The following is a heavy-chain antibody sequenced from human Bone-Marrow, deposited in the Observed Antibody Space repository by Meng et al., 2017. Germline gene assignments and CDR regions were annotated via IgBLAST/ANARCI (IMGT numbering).Heavy chain of an antibody. CDR2: ISAYNGNT. V-gene: IGHV1-18*01. CDR3: ARDSAPEYCSGGSCYFGWFDP. CDR1: GYTFTSYG. D-gene: IGHD2-15*01. J-gene: IGHJ5*02. Sequence: ASVKVSCKASGYTFTSYGISWVRQAPGQGLEWMGWISAYNGNTNYAQKLQGRVTMTTDTSTSTAYVELRSLRSDDTAVYYCARDSAPEYCSGGSCYFGWFDPWGQGTLVTVSS.